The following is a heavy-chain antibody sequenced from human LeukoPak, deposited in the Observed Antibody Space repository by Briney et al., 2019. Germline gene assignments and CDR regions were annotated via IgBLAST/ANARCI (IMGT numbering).Heavy chain of an antibody. CDR2: ISSSSSYI. D-gene: IGHD6-13*01. Sequence: GGSLRLSCAASGFTFDDYGMSWVRQAPGKGLEWVSSISSSSSYIYYADSVKGRFTISRDNAKNSLYLQMNSLRAEDTAVYYCARETIAAAGKAFDPWGQGTLVTVSS. CDR3: ARETIAAAGKAFDP. J-gene: IGHJ5*02. V-gene: IGHV3-21*01. CDR1: GFTFDDYG.